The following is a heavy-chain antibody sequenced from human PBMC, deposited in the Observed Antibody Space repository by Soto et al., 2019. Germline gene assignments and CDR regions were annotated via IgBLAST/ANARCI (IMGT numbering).Heavy chain of an antibody. CDR2: IKSKTDGGTT. V-gene: IGHV3-15*01. Sequence: GGSLRLSCAASGFTFSNAWMSWVRQAPGKGLEWVGRIKSKTDGGTTDYAAPVKGRFTISRDDSKNTLYLQMNSLKTEDTAVYYCTTNNNIYGYSSSWHDYYYYYGMDVWGQGTTVTVSS. J-gene: IGHJ6*02. CDR1: GFTFSNAW. D-gene: IGHD6-13*01. CDR3: TTNNNIYGYSSSWHDYYYYYGMDV.